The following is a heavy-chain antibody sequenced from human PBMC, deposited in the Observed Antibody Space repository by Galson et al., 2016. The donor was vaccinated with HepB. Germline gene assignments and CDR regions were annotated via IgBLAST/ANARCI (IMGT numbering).Heavy chain of an antibody. CDR1: GFTLSTYG. J-gene: IGHJ3*02. D-gene: IGHD3-9*01. CDR2: IWYDAINK. Sequence: SLRLSCAVSGFTLSTYGIHWVRQAPGKGLEWVAVIWYDAINKFYADSVRGRFTISRDDSKHTVYLEMNSLGAEDTTMYYCARDGGDEPGYHDAFDIWGQGTMVTVSS. CDR3: ARDGGDEPGYHDAFDI. V-gene: IGHV3-33*01.